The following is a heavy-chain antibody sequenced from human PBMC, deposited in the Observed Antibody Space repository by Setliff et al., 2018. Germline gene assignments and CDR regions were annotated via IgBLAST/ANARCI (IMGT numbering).Heavy chain of an antibody. CDR3: ARGHTIGALLRHFDC. D-gene: IGHD1-1*01. Sequence: GGSLRLSCAASGFTFSSYWMSWVRQAPGKGLEWVANIKQDGSEKYYVDSVKGRFTISRDNAKNSLYLQMNSLRAEDTAMYYCARGHTIGALLRHFDCWGQGTLVTVS. CDR1: GFTFSSYW. V-gene: IGHV3-7*01. J-gene: IGHJ4*02. CDR2: IKQDGSEK.